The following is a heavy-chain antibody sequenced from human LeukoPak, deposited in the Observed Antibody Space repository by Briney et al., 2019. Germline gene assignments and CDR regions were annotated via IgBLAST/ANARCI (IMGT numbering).Heavy chain of an antibody. CDR1: GFTFSNYW. CDR3: ARLDDSSAYRPVEY. D-gene: IGHD3-22*01. V-gene: IGHV3-7*01. J-gene: IGHJ4*02. Sequence: GGSLRLSCAASGFTFSNYWMYWVRQAPGKGLEWLASIKKDGSEIKYVDSVKGRFTISRDNAKNSLYLQMNSLRAEDTAVYYCARLDDSSAYRPVEYWGQGTLVTVSS. CDR2: IKKDGSEI.